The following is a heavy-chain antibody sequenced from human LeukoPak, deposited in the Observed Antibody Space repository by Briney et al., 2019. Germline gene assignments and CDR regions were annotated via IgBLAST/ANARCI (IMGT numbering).Heavy chain of an antibody. D-gene: IGHD1-26*01. Sequence: SETLSLTCTVSGGSISSGDYYWSRIRQPPGKGLEWIGYMYYSGSTYYNPSLKSRVTISVDTSKNQFSLRLSSVIAADTAVYYCVRRMVGAIRPFDYWGQGTLVTVSS. CDR1: GGSISSGDYY. J-gene: IGHJ4*02. CDR3: VRRMVGAIRPFDY. V-gene: IGHV4-30-4*01. CDR2: MYYSGST.